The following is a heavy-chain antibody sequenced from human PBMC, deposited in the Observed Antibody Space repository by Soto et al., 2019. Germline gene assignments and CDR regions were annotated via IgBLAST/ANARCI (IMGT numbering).Heavy chain of an antibody. CDR3: ARVYCSGGSCYNNWFDP. CDR2: MNPNSGNT. J-gene: IGHJ5*02. D-gene: IGHD2-15*01. Sequence: QVQLVQSGAEVKKPGASVKVSCKASGYTFTSYDINWVRQATGQGLEWMGWMNPNSGNTGYAQKFQGRVTMTRNTSISTAYMELSSLRSEDMAVYYCARVYCSGGSCYNNWFDPWGQGTLVTVSS. V-gene: IGHV1-8*01. CDR1: GYTFTSYD.